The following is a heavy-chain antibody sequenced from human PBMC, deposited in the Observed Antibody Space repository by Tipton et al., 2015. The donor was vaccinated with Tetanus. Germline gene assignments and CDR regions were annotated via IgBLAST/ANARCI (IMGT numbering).Heavy chain of an antibody. J-gene: IGHJ2*01. D-gene: IGHD5-18*01. CDR1: GYSFTSYW. V-gene: IGHV5-51*01. CDR3: AGSIWAQHGNTAMVMGDWYFDL. CDR2: IYPGDSDT. Sequence: EVQLVQSGAEVKKPGESLKISCKGSGYSFTSYWIGWVRQMPGKGLEWMGIIYPGDSDTRYSPSFQGQVTISADKSISTAYLQWSSLKASDTAMYYCAGSIWAQHGNTAMVMGDWYFDLWGRGTLVTVSS.